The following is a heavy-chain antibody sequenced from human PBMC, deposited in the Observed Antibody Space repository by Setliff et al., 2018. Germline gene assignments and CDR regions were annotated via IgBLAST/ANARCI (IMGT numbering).Heavy chain of an antibody. CDR2: ISPVGST. J-gene: IGHJ4*02. D-gene: IGHD2-15*01. CDR1: GGSGSFSAYY. V-gene: IGHV4-34*01. CDR3: ARDRVVVLAGRRGFYFDY. Sequence: SETLSLTCGVSGGSGSFSAYYWSWIRQPPGKGLEWIGEISPVGSTIYNPSLRGRVTMSVDTSNKRFSLKLSSVTAADTAVYYCARDRVVVLAGRRGFYFDYWGQGTLVTVSS.